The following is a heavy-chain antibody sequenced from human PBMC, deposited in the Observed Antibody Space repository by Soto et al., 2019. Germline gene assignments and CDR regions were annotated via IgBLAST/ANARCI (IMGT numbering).Heavy chain of an antibody. Sequence: QVQLVQSGAEVKKPGASVKVSCKASGYTFTSYDINWVRQATGQGLEWMGWMNPNSGNTGYAQKFKGRVTMTRNTTRSRGYMELRRLRSEHTAVYYCARGSRGVRFDPWGKGKLVTVSS. CDR1: GYTFTSYD. D-gene: IGHD3-10*01. CDR3: ARGSRGVRFDP. CDR2: MNPNSGNT. V-gene: IGHV1-8*01. J-gene: IGHJ5*02.